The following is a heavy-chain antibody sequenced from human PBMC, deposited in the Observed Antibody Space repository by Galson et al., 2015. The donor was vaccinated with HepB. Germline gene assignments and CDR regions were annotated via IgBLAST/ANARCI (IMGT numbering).Heavy chain of an antibody. Sequence: SCKVSGYTFTSYAIGWVRQAPGQGLEWMGWISVYSGNTDYAQKLRDRVTMTADTFTGTAYMELRSLRSDDTAVYYCAGGGDYDLLTGYLYFDFWGQGSLVTVSS. J-gene: IGHJ4*02. CDR3: AGGGDYDLLTGYLYFDF. V-gene: IGHV1-18*04. D-gene: IGHD3-9*01. CDR1: GYTFTSYA. CDR2: ISVYSGNT.